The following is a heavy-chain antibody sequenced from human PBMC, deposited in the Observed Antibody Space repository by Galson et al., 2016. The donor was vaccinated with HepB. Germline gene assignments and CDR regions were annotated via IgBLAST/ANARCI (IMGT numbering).Heavy chain of an antibody. V-gene: IGHV3-23*01. CDR2: ISGNGGST. CDR3: AKGVCSTTSCYPGDWFDP. CDR1: GVTLRSYA. Sequence: SLRLSCAASGVTLRSYAMRWVRQAPGKGLEWVSVISGNGGSTYYADSVKGRFTISRDNSKNTLFLQMNSLRAEDPAVYYCAKGVCSTTSCYPGDWFDPWGQGTLVTVSS. J-gene: IGHJ5*02. D-gene: IGHD2-2*01.